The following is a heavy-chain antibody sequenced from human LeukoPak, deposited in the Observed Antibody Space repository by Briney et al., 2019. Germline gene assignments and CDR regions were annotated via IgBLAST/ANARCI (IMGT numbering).Heavy chain of an antibody. CDR3: APPPIAATGN. CDR2: IRQDGGAK. D-gene: IGHD6-13*01. Sequence: PGGSLRLSCTVSGFIFNDFWMSWVRQAPGEGLEWVANIRQDGGAKNYVDSVKGRFTISRDNAKKSLYLQMNSLRAEDTAVYYCAPPPIAATGNWGQGTLVTVSS. V-gene: IGHV3-7*01. J-gene: IGHJ4*02. CDR1: GFIFNDFW.